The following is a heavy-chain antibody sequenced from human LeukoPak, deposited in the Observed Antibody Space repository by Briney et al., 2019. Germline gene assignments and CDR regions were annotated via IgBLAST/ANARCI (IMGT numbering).Heavy chain of an antibody. CDR3: AGDEAWTFDI. CDR1: GLTFRSFW. J-gene: IGHJ3*02. V-gene: IGHV3-7*01. CDR2: IKQDGSVI. Sequence: PGGSLRLSCAVSGLTFRSFWMSWFRQAPGKGLEWVALIKQDGSVIHYVDSVKGRFTISRDNAKNSLSLQMNSLRADDTAVYYCAGDEAWTFDIWGQGKKVTVSS.